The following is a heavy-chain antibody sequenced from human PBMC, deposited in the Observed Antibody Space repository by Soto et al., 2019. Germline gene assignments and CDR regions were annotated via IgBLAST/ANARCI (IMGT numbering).Heavy chain of an antibody. CDR3: ARRYGYSFDY. J-gene: IGHJ4*02. D-gene: IGHD1-1*01. CDR2: IYYSGST. CDR1: CVSIRSYY. Sequence: SETLSLTCTVSCVSIRSYYWSWIRQPPGKGLEWIGYIYYSGSTNYNPSLKSRVTISVDTSKNQFSLKLSSVTAADTAVYYCARRYGYSFDYWGQGTLVTVSS. V-gene: IGHV4-59*08.